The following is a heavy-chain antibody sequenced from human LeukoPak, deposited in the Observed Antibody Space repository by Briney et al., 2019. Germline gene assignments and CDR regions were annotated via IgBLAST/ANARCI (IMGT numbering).Heavy chain of an antibody. CDR1: RFTFSNYW. CDR3: ARVPATGTAFDD. D-gene: IGHD6-13*01. V-gene: IGHV3-74*01. J-gene: IGHJ4*02. Sequence: GGSLRLSCAASRFTFSNYWMHWVRQAPGKGLVWVSRINIDGSSISYADSVKGRFTISRDNAKNTLYLQMNSLRVEDTAVYYCARVPATGTAFDDWGQGTLVTVSS. CDR2: INIDGSSI.